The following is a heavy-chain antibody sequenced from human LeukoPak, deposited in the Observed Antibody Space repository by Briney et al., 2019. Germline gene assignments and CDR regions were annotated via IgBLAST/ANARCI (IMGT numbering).Heavy chain of an antibody. CDR1: GYTLTELS. D-gene: IGHD3-22*01. V-gene: IGHV1-24*01. CDR2: FDPEDGET. J-gene: IGHJ4*02. Sequence: ASVKVSCKVSGYTLTELSMHWVRQAPGKGLEWMGGFDPEDGETIYAQKFQGRVTMTEDTSTDTAYMELSSLRSEDTAVYSCATAGAYYDSSGSYFDYWGQGTLVTVSS. CDR3: ATAGAYYDSSGSYFDY.